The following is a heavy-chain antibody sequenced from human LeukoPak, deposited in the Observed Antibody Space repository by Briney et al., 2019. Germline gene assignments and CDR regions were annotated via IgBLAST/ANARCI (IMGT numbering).Heavy chain of an antibody. CDR1: GGTFNNLA. J-gene: IGHJ5*02. CDR3: ARGHDHSFDP. V-gene: IGHV1-69*13. Sequence: SVKVSCKASGGTFNNLAFTWVRQAPGQGLEWMGRITPLFGTADYPQKFQGRVSFSADGSTTTSYMELNSLTSENTAVYYCARGHDHSFDPWGQGTLVTVSS. CDR2: ITPLFGTA.